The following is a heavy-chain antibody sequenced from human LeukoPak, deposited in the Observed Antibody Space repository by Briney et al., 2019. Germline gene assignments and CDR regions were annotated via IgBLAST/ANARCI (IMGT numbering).Heavy chain of an antibody. D-gene: IGHD4-17*01. Sequence: SETLSLTCTVSGDSISSYYWSWIRQPPGKGLEWMGYINYSGNTNYNPSLKSRVTISVDTSKNQFSLRLTSVTAADTAVYYRAREGRQDYVYFDCWGQGTLVTVSS. CDR2: INYSGNT. V-gene: IGHV4-59*01. CDR1: GDSISSYY. CDR3: AREGRQDYVYFDC. J-gene: IGHJ4*02.